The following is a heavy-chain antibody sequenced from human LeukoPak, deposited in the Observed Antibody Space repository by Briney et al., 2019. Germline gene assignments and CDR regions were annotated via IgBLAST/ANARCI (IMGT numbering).Heavy chain of an antibody. Sequence: SETLSLTCTVSGGSISSYYWSWLRQPPGKGLEWIGYIYYSGSTNYNPSLKSRVTISVDTSKNQFSLKLSSVTAADTAVYYCARAYYYYYMDVWGKGTTVIISS. CDR2: IYYSGST. J-gene: IGHJ6*03. CDR3: ARAYYYYYMDV. V-gene: IGHV4-59*01. CDR1: GGSISSYY.